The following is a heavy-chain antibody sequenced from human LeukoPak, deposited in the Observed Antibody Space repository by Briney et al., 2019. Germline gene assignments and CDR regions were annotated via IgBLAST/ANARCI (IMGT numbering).Heavy chain of an antibody. CDR3: ARVPLRPYDVDY. D-gene: IGHD5-12*01. CDR2: INHSGST. J-gene: IGHJ4*02. Sequence: SETLSLTCAVYGGSFSGYYWSWIRQPPGKGLEWIGEINHSGSTNYNPSLKSRVTISVDTSKNQFSLKLSSVTAADTAVYYCARVPLRPYDVDYWGQGTLVTVSS. CDR1: GGSFSGYY. V-gene: IGHV4-34*01.